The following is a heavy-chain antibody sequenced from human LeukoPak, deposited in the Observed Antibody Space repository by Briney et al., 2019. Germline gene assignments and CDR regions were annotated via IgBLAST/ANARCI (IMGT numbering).Heavy chain of an antibody. J-gene: IGHJ6*02. D-gene: IGHD3-3*01. CDR1: GFTFSSYA. CDR2: ISYDGSNK. V-gene: IGHV3-30-3*01. Sequence: GGSLRLSCAASGFTFSSYAMHWVRQAPGKGLEWVAVISYDGSNKYYADSVKGRFTISRDNSKNTLYLQMNSLRAEDTAVYYCARVFGDFWSGYYFRNYYYGMDVWGQGTTVTVSS. CDR3: ARVFGDFWSGYYFRNYYYGMDV.